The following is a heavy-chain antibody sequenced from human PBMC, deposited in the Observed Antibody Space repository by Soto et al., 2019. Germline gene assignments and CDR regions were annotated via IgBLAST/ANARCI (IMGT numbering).Heavy chain of an antibody. CDR1: GFIFSTYS. CDR3: ARGRPIDY. CDR2: ISSGSSTI. Sequence: PGGSLRLSCAASGFIFSTYSMTWVRQAPGKGLEWVSYISSGSSTIYYADSVKGRFTISRDNAKDSLYLQMNSLRVEDTAVYYCARGRPIDYWGQGTLVTVSS. V-gene: IGHV3-48*01. J-gene: IGHJ4*02.